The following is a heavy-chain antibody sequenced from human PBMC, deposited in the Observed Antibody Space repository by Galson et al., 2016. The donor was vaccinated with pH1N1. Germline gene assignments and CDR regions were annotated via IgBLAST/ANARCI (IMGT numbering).Heavy chain of an antibody. CDR1: GYRFTSYW. CDR3: PMRNYDILTGYYIAPKYFDQ. Sequence: QSGAEVKKPGESLKISCKGSGYRFTSYWIGWVRQMPGKGLEWIGIIYPGDSDIRYSPSFQGQVTIAAHKSITTAYLQWSSLKASDTAMYFCPMRNYDILTGYYIAPKYFDQWGQGTLVTVSS. CDR2: IYPGDSDI. D-gene: IGHD3-9*01. V-gene: IGHV5-51*01. J-gene: IGHJ4*02.